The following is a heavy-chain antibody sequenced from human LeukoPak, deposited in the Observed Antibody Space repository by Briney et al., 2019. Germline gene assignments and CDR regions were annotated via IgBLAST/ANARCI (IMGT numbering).Heavy chain of an antibody. D-gene: IGHD2-2*01. CDR1: GFTFSDYY. J-gene: IGHJ3*02. Sequence: GGSLRLSCAASGFTFSDYYMSWIRQAPGKGLEWVSYISSSGSTIYYADSVKGRFTISRDNAKNSLYLQMNSLRAEDTAVYYCARVEDIVVVPAAIRSGAFDIWGQGTMITVSS. CDR2: ISSSGSTI. V-gene: IGHV3-11*01. CDR3: ARVEDIVVVPAAIRSGAFDI.